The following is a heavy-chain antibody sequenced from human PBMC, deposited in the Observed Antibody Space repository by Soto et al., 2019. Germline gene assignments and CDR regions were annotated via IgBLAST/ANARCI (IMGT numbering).Heavy chain of an antibody. J-gene: IGHJ6*02. CDR3: ARPQVLRFLEWLPMDV. D-gene: IGHD3-3*01. CDR1: GGTFSSYA. V-gene: IGHV1-69*13. Sequence: SVKVSCKASGGTFSSYAISWVRQAPGQGLEWMGGIIPIFGTANYAQKFQGRVTITADESTSTAYMELSSLRSEDTAVYYCARPQVLRFLEWLPMDVWAQGTTVTVSS. CDR2: IIPIFGTA.